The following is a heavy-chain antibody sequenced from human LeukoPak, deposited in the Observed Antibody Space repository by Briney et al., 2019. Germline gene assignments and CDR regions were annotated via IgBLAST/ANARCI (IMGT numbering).Heavy chain of an antibody. Sequence: ASVKVSCKASGGTFSSYGISWVRQAPGQGLEWMGGIIPIFGTPNYAQKFRGRVTITADESTSTAYMELSSLRSEDTAVYYCARGSGTITMVRGVFYGMDVWGQGTTVTVSS. V-gene: IGHV1-69*13. CDR3: ARGSGTITMVRGVFYGMDV. D-gene: IGHD3-10*01. CDR1: GGTFSSYG. CDR2: IIPIFGTP. J-gene: IGHJ6*02.